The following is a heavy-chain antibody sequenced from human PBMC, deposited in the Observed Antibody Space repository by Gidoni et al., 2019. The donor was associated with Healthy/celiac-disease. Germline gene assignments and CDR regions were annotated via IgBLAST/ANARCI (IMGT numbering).Heavy chain of an antibody. CDR2: ISSSSSTI. J-gene: IGHJ6*02. D-gene: IGHD4-4*01. CDR1: GFTSSSYS. CDR3: ARKVGYSSPAYYYYGMDV. Sequence: EVQLVESGGGLVQPGGSLRLSCAASGFTSSSYSMNWVRQAPGKGLEWVSYISSSSSTIYYADSVKGRFTISRDNAKNSLYLQMNSLRDEDTAVYYCARKVGYSSPAYYYYGMDVWGQGTTVTVSS. V-gene: IGHV3-48*02.